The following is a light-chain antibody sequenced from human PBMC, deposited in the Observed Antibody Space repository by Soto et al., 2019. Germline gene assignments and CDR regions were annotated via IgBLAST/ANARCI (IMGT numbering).Light chain of an antibody. CDR2: AAS. Sequence: DIQLTQSPSFLSASVGDRVTITCRASQGISSYLAWYLQKPGKAPKLLIYAASTLQSGVPSRFSGSGSGTVFNLTISSLQPDDFATYYCQQLTNYLTFGGGTKVEI. CDR3: QQLTNYLT. CDR1: QGISSY. J-gene: IGKJ4*01. V-gene: IGKV1-9*01.